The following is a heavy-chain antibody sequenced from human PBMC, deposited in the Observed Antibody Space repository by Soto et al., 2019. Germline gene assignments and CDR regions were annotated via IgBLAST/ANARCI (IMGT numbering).Heavy chain of an antibody. CDR3: ARDRGSGYDYVSGLLDS. J-gene: IGHJ4*02. V-gene: IGHV3-21*06. D-gene: IGHD5-12*01. CDR2: ISSSSGYI. CDR1: GFTLSSYT. Sequence: EVQLVESGGGLVKPGGSLILSCEASGFTLSSYTMNWVRQAPGKGLEWVSSISSSSGYIHYADSVRGRFTISRNNAQNSLTLEMNRQRAEDTAVYFCARDRGSGYDYVSGLLDSCGQGTLVTVSS.